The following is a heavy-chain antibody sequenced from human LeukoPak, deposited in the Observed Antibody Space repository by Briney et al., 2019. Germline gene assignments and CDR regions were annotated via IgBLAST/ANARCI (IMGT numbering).Heavy chain of an antibody. CDR2: ISGSGGKT. V-gene: IGHV3-23*01. CDR1: GFTFSTYW. Sequence: PGGSLRLSCAASGFTFSTYWMHWVRQAPGKGLEWVSAISGSGGKTYYTDSVKGRFTITRDNSKNTLYLQMNSLRAEDTAVYYCAKEYSSSGYFDYWGQGTLVTVSS. CDR3: AKEYSSSGYFDY. J-gene: IGHJ4*02. D-gene: IGHD6-13*01.